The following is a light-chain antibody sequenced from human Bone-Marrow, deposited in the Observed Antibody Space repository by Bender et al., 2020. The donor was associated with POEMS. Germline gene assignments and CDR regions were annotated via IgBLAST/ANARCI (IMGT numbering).Light chain of an antibody. CDR1: SSNIGSNY. CDR3: AAWDDSLGGVV. CDR2: RND. J-gene: IGLJ3*02. V-gene: IGLV1-47*01. Sequence: QSVLSQPPSASGTPGQQVTISCSGSSSNIGSNYVYWYRQLPGTAPKLLMYRNDQRPSGVPDRFSGSKSGTSASVAISGLRSKDEADYYCAAWDDSLGGVVFGGGTKLTVL.